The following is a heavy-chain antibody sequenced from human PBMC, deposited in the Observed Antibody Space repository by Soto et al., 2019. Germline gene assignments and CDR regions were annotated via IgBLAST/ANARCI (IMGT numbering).Heavy chain of an antibody. CDR2: IDWDDDK. D-gene: IGHD3-3*01. J-gene: IGHJ6*02. CDR1: GFSLSTSGMC. Sequence: GSGPTLVNPTQTLTLTCTFSGFSLSTSGMCVSWIRQPPGKALEWLALIDWDDDKYYSTSLKTRLTISKDTSKNQVVLTMTNMDTVDTDKYYCARINRTYYDFWSGYPYGLDVWGHGNTVTVSS. CDR3: ARINRTYYDFWSGYPYGLDV. V-gene: IGHV2-70*01.